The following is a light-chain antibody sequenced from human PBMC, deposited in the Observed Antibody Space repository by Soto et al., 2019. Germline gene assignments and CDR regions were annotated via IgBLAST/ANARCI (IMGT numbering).Light chain of an antibody. CDR1: QTIGSR. CDR3: QHYNSYPEA. CDR2: KAS. J-gene: IGKJ1*01. V-gene: IGKV1-5*03. Sequence: DIQMTQSPSTRSGSVGDRVTITCRATQTIGSRLAWYTEKPGKAPKLLIYKASTLKSGVPSRFSGSGAGTEFTLTISSLQPDDFETYYCQHYNSYPEAFCQGTKVDI.